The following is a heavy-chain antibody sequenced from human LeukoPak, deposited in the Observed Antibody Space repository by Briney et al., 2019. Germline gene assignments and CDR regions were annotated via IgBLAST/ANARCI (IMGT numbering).Heavy chain of an antibody. CDR2: ISYDGSNK. CDR1: GFTFSDYG. D-gene: IGHD3-22*01. Sequence: TGGSLRLSCTASGFTFSDYGMHWVRQAPGKWLEWLTIISYDGSNKYSADSVKGRFTISRDNSKNTLYLQMNNLRAEDTAVYYCARANYYDTSGPGWYWGQGTLVTVSS. V-gene: IGHV3-30*03. J-gene: IGHJ4*02. CDR3: ARANYYDTSGPGWY.